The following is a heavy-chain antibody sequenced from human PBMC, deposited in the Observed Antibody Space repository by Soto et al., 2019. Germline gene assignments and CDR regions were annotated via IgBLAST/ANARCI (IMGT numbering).Heavy chain of an antibody. Sequence: QVQLVQSGAEVRKPGASVKVSCEASGYTFTSYDIYWVRQATGQGLEWMGWLNPNSGGTKYAQKFQGRVTMTNDTSISTAYMELSRLGSDDTAVYYCARGDFDSSANYYAGWFDPWGQGTLVTVSS. CDR3: ARGDFDSSANYYAGWFDP. D-gene: IGHD3-22*01. V-gene: IGHV1-2*02. CDR1: GYTFTSYD. J-gene: IGHJ5*02. CDR2: LNPNSGGT.